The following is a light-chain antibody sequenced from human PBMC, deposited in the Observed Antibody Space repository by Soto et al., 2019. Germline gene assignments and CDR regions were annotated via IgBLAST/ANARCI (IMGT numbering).Light chain of an antibody. CDR3: QQYDTSRPT. Sequence: EIVLTQSPGTLSLSPGERATLSCRASQSLSSSYLAWYQQKPGQAPRLLIYGASSRATGIPDRFSGSGSGTDFTLTTSRLEPEDFAVYHCQQYDTSRPTFGGVTKVDIK. V-gene: IGKV3-20*01. CDR1: QSLSSSY. J-gene: IGKJ4*01. CDR2: GAS.